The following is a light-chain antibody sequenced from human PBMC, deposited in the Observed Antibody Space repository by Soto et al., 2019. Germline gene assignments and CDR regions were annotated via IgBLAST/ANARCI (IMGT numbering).Light chain of an antibody. CDR3: QQRSKWPIT. Sequence: DILMTQSPLSLSFTPGEPSSISCRSSQSVSSIYFAWYQQKPGQAPRLLIYAATNRATGVPDRFSGSGSGKDFTLTISSLEPEDFVVYYCQQRSKWPITFGQGTRLEIK. J-gene: IGKJ5*01. CDR1: QSVSSIY. CDR2: AAT. V-gene: IGKV3D-20*02.